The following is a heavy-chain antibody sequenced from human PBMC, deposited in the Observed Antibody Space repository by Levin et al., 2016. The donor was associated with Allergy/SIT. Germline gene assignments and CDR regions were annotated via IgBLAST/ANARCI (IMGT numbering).Heavy chain of an antibody. CDR3: ARKVWEEGPYYGMDV. Sequence: SVKVSCKASGGTFSSYAISWVRQAPGQGLEWMGGIIPIFGTANYAQKFQGRVTITADESTSTAYMELSSLRSEDTAVYYCARKVWEEGPYYGMDVWGQGTTVTVSS. V-gene: IGHV1-69*13. J-gene: IGHJ6*02. CDR1: GGTFSSYA. D-gene: IGHD1-26*01. CDR2: IIPIFGTA.